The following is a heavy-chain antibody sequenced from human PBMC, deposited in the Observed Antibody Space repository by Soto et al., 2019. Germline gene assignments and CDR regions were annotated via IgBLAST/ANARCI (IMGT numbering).Heavy chain of an antibody. CDR1: GFTFSSYG. D-gene: IGHD3-10*01. V-gene: IGHV3-33*01. CDR3: ARDPMVRGADRPHIDY. CDR2: IWYDGSNK. J-gene: IGHJ4*02. Sequence: PGGSLRLSCAASGFTFSSYGMHWVRQAPGKGLEWVAVIWYDGSNKYYADSVKGRFTISRDNSKNTLYLQMNSLRAEDTAVYYCARDPMVRGADRPHIDYWGQGTLVTVSS.